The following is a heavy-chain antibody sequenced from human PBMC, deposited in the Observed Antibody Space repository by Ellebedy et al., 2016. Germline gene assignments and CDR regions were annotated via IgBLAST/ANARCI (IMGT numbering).Heavy chain of an antibody. J-gene: IGHJ6*02. CDR3: AISGIAAAAPQNGMDV. Sequence: GGSLRLSCAASGFTFSSYAMHWVRQAPGKGLEYVSAISSNGGSTYYVNSVKGRFTISRDNSKNTLYLQMGSLRAEDMAVYYCAISGIAAAAPQNGMDVWGQGTTVTVSS. CDR2: ISSNGGST. V-gene: IGHV3-64*01. CDR1: GFTFSSYA. D-gene: IGHD6-13*01.